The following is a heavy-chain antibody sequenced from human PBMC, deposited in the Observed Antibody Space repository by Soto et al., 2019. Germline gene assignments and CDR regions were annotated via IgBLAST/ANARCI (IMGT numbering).Heavy chain of an antibody. D-gene: IGHD1-1*01. Sequence: PGGSLRLSCATFGFTFRDFSMNWVRQAPGKGLEWVSSIDLSSTYIYYADSVKGRFIISRDYAKNSLSLQVTSLRAEDTAVYYCARGNAYNSFDYWGQGT. CDR3: ARGNAYNSFDY. V-gene: IGHV3-21*01. CDR2: IDLSSTYI. J-gene: IGHJ4*02. CDR1: GFTFRDFS.